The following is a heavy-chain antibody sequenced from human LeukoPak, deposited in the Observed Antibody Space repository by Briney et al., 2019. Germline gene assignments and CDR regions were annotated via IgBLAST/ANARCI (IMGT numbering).Heavy chain of an antibody. J-gene: IGHJ4*02. CDR1: GVSFSGYY. CDR3: ARGPPPDFDY. Sequence: SETLSLTCAVYGVSFSGYYWTWIRQPPGKGLEWIGEIHYSGSATYNPSLKSRVTISVDTSKNQFSLKMNSVTAADTAVYYCARGPPPDFDYWGRGTLVTVSS. CDR2: IHYSGSA. V-gene: IGHV4-34*01.